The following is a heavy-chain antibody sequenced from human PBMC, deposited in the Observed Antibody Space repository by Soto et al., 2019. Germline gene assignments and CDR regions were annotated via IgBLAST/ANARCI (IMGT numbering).Heavy chain of an antibody. CDR1: GFTFSSYG. V-gene: IGHV3-33*01. Sequence: QVQLVESGGGVVQPGRSLRLSCAASGFTFSSYGMHWVRQAPGKGLEWVAVIWYDGSNKYYADSVKGRFTISRDNSKNTLYLQMNSLRAEDTAVYYCARDRQDRDSNYFGYYYYMDVWGKGTTVTVSS. CDR3: ARDRQDRDSNYFGYYYYMDV. J-gene: IGHJ6*03. D-gene: IGHD4-4*01. CDR2: IWYDGSNK.